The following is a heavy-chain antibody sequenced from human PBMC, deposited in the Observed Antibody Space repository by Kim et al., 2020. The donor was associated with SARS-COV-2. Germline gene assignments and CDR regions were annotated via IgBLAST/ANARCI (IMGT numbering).Heavy chain of an antibody. V-gene: IGHV4-34*01. CDR2: INHSGST. CDR1: GGSFSGYY. CDR3: ARRIVVVPAAIVRGWFDP. D-gene: IGHD2-2*01. J-gene: IGHJ5*02. Sequence: SETLSLTCAVYGGSFSGYYWSWIRQPPGKGLEWIGEINHSGSTNYNPSLKSRVTISVDTSKNQFSLKLSSVTAADTAVYYCARRIVVVPAAIVRGWFDPWGQGTLVTVSS.